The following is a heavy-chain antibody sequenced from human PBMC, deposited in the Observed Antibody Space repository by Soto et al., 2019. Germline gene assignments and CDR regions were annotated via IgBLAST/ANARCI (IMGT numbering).Heavy chain of an antibody. CDR1: GGSISSGGYY. CDR3: AREFVLRGYSGYNWFDP. Sequence: SETLSLTCTVSGGSISSGGYYWSWIRQHPGKSLEWIGYIYYSGSTYYNPSLKSRVTISVDTSKNQFSLKLSSVTAADTAVYYCAREFVLRGYSGYNWFDPWGQGTLVTVSS. J-gene: IGHJ5*02. D-gene: IGHD5-12*01. CDR2: IYYSGST. V-gene: IGHV4-31*03.